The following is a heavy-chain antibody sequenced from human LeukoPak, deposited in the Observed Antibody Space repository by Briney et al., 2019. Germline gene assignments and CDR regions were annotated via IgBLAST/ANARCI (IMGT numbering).Heavy chain of an antibody. Sequence: KPGGSLRLSCAASGFTFSNAWMSWVRQAPGKGLEWVGRIKSKTDGGTTDYAAPVKGRFTISRDDSKNTLYLQMNSLKTEDTAVYYCTTVIQLWFTFFSGYWGQGTLVTVSS. CDR3: TTVIQLWFTFFSGY. V-gene: IGHV3-15*01. CDR2: IKSKTDGGTT. CDR1: GFTFSNAW. J-gene: IGHJ4*02. D-gene: IGHD5-18*01.